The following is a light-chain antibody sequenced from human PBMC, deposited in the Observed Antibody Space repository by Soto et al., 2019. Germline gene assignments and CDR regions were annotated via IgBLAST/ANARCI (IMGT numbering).Light chain of an antibody. Sequence: DIQMTQSPSTLSASVGDRVTITCRASQSISDWLAWYQQKPGKAPKLLIYDISNLEIGVPSRFSGSGSGTEFPLTISGLQPDDFATYYCQQYNSYSFGQGTKV. V-gene: IGKV1-5*01. CDR2: DIS. CDR1: QSISDW. J-gene: IGKJ1*01. CDR3: QQYNSYS.